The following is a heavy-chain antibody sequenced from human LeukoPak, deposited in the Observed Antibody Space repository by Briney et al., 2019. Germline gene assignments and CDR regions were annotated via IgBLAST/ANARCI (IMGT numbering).Heavy chain of an antibody. D-gene: IGHD3-22*01. CDR1: EFTFSSYA. Sequence: PGRSLRLSCAASEFTFSSYAMHWVRQAPGKGLEWVAVISYDGSNKYYADSVKGRFTISRDNSKNTLYLQMNSLRAGDTAVYYCARDSLDYYDSSGLIDYWGQGTLVTVSS. CDR2: ISYDGSNK. CDR3: ARDSLDYYDSSGLIDY. J-gene: IGHJ4*02. V-gene: IGHV3-30-3*01.